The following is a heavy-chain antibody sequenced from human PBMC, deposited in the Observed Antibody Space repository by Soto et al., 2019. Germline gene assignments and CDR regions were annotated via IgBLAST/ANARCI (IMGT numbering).Heavy chain of an antibody. Sequence: QVQLQESGPGLVKPSQTLSLTCTVSGGSISDGAYYWSWIRQPPGKGLEWIGHIYNSGNTYNNPALKSRLTISVHTSKNQFSLNLNSVTAADTAVYYCASGLSGDKVDQWGQGTLVTVSS. CDR2: IYNSGNT. V-gene: IGHV4-30-4*01. CDR1: GGSISDGAYY. CDR3: ASGLSGDKVDQ. D-gene: IGHD2-21*01. J-gene: IGHJ4*02.